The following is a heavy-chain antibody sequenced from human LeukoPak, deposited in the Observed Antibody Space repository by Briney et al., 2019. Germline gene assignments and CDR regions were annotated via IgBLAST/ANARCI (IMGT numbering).Heavy chain of an antibody. CDR2: MNPNSGNT. J-gene: IGHJ4*02. V-gene: IGHV1-8*01. Sequence: GASVKVSCKASGYTFTSYDIHWVRQATGQGLEWMGWMNPNSGNTDYAQKFQGRVTMARNTSISTAYMELSSLRSEDTAVYYCARGRRMITFGGVIVIGAQDFDYWGQGTLVTVSS. D-gene: IGHD3-16*02. CDR3: ARGRRMITFGGVIVIGAQDFDY. CDR1: GYTFTSYD.